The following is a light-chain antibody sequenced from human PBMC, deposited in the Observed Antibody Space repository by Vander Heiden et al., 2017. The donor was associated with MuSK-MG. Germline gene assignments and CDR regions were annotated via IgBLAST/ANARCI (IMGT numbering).Light chain of an antibody. J-gene: IGKJ2*01. Sequence: DTQMTQSPSSLSASVGDRVTITCRASQSISSYLNWYQHKPGKAPKLLLYAASSLQRGVPSRFSGRGSGTDFTLTISRLQPAAFATSYSQQSDSTLGTFGQGTKLEIK. CDR1: QSISSY. CDR2: AAS. V-gene: IGKV1-39*01. CDR3: QQSDSTLGT.